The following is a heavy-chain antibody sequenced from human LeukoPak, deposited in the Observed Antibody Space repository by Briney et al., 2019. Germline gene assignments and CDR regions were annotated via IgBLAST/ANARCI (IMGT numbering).Heavy chain of an antibody. CDR2: IYISGSV. CDR1: GGSLSTYY. D-gene: IGHD4-17*01. Sequence: PSETLSLTCTVSGGSLSTYYWSWIRQPAGKGLEWIGRIYISGSVNYNTSLKSRVTMSVDTSKNQFSLRLRSVTAADTAVYYCARDPQLTPALSGYMDVWGKGTTVTVSS. V-gene: IGHV4-4*07. CDR3: ARDPQLTPALSGYMDV. J-gene: IGHJ6*03.